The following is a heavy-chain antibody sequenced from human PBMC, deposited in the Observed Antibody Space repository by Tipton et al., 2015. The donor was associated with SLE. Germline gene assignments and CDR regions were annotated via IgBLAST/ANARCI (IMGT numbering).Heavy chain of an antibody. V-gene: IGHV4-34*01. CDR2: INHSGST. CDR1: GGSFSGYY. J-gene: IGHJ2*01. CDR3: ARGYCSGGSCSYWYFDL. D-gene: IGHD2-15*01. Sequence: TLSLTCAVYGGSFSGYYWSWIRQPSGKGLEWIGEINHSGSTNYNPSLKSRVTISIDTSKHQFSLKLSSVTAADTAVYYCARGYCSGGSCSYWYFDLWGRGTLVTVCS.